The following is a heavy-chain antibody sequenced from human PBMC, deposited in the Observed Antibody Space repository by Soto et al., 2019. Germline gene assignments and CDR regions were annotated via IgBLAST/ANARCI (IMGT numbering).Heavy chain of an antibody. D-gene: IGHD6-13*01. Sequence: SVKVSCKASGGTFSSYAISWVRQAPGQGLEWMGGIIPIFGTANYAQKFQGRVTITADKSTSTAYMELSSLRSEDTAVYYCASGGGYSSSWFPPSAFDIWGQGTMVTVSS. CDR1: GGTFSSYA. CDR3: ASGGGYSSSWFPPSAFDI. V-gene: IGHV1-69*06. J-gene: IGHJ3*02. CDR2: IIPIFGTA.